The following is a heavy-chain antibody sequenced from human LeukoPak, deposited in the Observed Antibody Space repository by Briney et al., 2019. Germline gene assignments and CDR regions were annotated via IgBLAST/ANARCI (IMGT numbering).Heavy chain of an antibody. V-gene: IGHV3-74*01. J-gene: IGHJ4*02. CDR2: ITSDGSGI. CDR3: EKGEDYYDSSGYYQFAY. Sequence: GGSLRLSCAASGFTFSSYWMHWVRQPPGKGLVWVSRITSDGSGIAYADSVKGRFSTSRDNAKNTLYLQMNSLRAEDTAVYYCEKGEDYYDSSGYYQFAYWGQGTLVTVSS. D-gene: IGHD3-22*01. CDR1: GFTFSSYW.